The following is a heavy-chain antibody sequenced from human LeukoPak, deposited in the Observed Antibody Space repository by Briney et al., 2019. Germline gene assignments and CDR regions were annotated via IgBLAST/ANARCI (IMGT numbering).Heavy chain of an antibody. Sequence: GESLKISCNASGYSFTTYWITWVRQMPGKGLECMGRIDPSDSYTKYSPSFQGHVTISADKSIDTAYLQWSSLEASDTAMYYCARLFGGSGWYDYYGMDVWGQGTTVTVPS. D-gene: IGHD6-19*01. CDR3: ARLFGGSGWYDYYGMDV. CDR2: IDPSDSYT. CDR1: GYSFTTYW. J-gene: IGHJ6*02. V-gene: IGHV5-10-1*01.